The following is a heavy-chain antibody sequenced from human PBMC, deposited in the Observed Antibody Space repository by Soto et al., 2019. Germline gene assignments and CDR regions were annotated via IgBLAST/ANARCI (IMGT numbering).Heavy chain of an antibody. Sequence: GGSLRLSCAASGFTFSSYSMNWVRQAPGKGLEWVSSISSSSSYIYYADSVKGRFTISRDNAKNSLYLQMNSLRAEDTAVYYCARALGDYYYYYYMDVWGKGTTVTVSS. CDR3: ARALGDYYYYYYMDV. D-gene: IGHD3-16*01. CDR2: ISSSSSYI. CDR1: GFTFSSYS. V-gene: IGHV3-21*01. J-gene: IGHJ6*03.